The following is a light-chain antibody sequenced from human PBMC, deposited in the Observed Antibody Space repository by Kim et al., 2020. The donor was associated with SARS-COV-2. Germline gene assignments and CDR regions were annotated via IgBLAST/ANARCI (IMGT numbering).Light chain of an antibody. CDR2: ATS. J-gene: IGKJ1*01. V-gene: IGKV1-27*01. Sequence: DIQMTQSPSSLSASVGDRVTITCRADQGISNFFAWYQQRPGKAPKLLIYATSALHSGVPSRFSGSKSGTHFTLTIASLQPEDFATYYCQNYNGTPWTFDQRTKVDIK. CDR3: QNYNGTPWT. CDR1: QGISNF.